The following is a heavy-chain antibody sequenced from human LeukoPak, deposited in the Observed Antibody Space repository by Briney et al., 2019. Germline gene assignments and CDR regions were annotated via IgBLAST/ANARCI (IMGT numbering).Heavy chain of an antibody. V-gene: IGHV4-34*01. Sequence: PSETLSLTCAVYGGSFSGYYWSWIRQPPGKGLEWIGEINHSGSTNYNPSLKSRVTISVDTSKNQFSLKLSSVTPEDTAMYFCARAARYGNCNNVFDYWGQGALVTVSS. J-gene: IGHJ4*02. D-gene: IGHD1/OR15-1a*01. CDR2: INHSGST. CDR1: GGSFSGYY. CDR3: ARAARYGNCNNVFDY.